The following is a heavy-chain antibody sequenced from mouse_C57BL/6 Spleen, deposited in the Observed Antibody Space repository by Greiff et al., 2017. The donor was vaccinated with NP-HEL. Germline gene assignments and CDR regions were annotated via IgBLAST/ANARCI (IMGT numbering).Heavy chain of an antibody. D-gene: IGHD1-1*01. Sequence: EVQLVESGEGLVKPGGSLKLSCAASGFTFSSYAMSWVRQTPEKRLEWVAYISSGGDYIYYADTVKGRFTISRDNARNTLYLQMSSLKSEDTAMYYCTRDWGMTTVAHHFDYWGQGTTLTVSS. V-gene: IGHV5-9-1*02. CDR3: TRDWGMTTVAHHFDY. CDR2: ISSGGDYI. CDR1: GFTFSSYA. J-gene: IGHJ2*01.